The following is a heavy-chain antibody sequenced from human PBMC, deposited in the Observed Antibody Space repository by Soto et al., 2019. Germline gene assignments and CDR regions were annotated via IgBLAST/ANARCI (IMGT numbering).Heavy chain of an antibody. CDR3: ARGQKPTMADY. CDR1: GGSISSYY. D-gene: IGHD3-10*01. J-gene: IGHJ4*02. V-gene: IGHV4-59*01. Sequence: QVQLQESGPGLVKPSETLSLTCTVSGGSISSYYWSWIRQPPGKGLEWIGYIYYSGSTNYNPSLTSRVTISVDTSKNQFSLKLSSVTAADTAVYFCARGQKPTMADYWGQGTLVTVSS. CDR2: IYYSGST.